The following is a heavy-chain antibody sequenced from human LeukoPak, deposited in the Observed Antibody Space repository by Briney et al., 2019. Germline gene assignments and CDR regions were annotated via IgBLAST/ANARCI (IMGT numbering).Heavy chain of an antibody. D-gene: IGHD7-27*01. V-gene: IGHV3-21*01. CDR2: ISSSSSYI. J-gene: IGHJ4*02. CDR1: GFTFSSYS. Sequence: PGGSLRLSCAASGFTFSSYSMNWVRQAPGKGLEWVSSISSSSSYIYYADSVKGRFTISRDNARNSLYLQMNSLRAEDTAVYYCAGGGSSYWGQSKYYFDYWGQGTLVTVSS. CDR3: AGGGSSYWGQSKYYFDY.